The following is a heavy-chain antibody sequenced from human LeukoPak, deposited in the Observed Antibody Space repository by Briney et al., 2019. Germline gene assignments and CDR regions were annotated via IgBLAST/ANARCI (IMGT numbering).Heavy chain of an antibody. CDR2: IYYSGST. Sequence: SQTLSLTCTVSGGSISSGGYYWSWIRQHPGKGLEWIGYIYYSGSTYYNPSLKSRVTISVDTSKNQFSLKLSSVTAADTAVYYCARLWRGYSYPKRYFDLWGRGTLVTVSS. V-gene: IGHV4-31*03. CDR3: ARLWRGYSYPKRYFDL. CDR1: GGSISSGGYY. J-gene: IGHJ2*01. D-gene: IGHD5-18*01.